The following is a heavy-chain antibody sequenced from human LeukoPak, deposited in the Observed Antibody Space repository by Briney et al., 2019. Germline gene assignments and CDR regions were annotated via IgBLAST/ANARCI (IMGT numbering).Heavy chain of an antibody. J-gene: IGHJ3*02. V-gene: IGHV3-13*01. Sequence: GGSLRLSCAASGFAFSSYDMHWVRQATGKGLEWVAGIGPAGDTYYSGSVKGRFTISRGSAKNSLYLQMNSLRAGDTAVYYCARGGIGHYYASGTNDAFDIWGQGTMVTVSS. D-gene: IGHD3-10*01. CDR2: IGPAGDT. CDR1: GFAFSSYD. CDR3: ARGGIGHYYASGTNDAFDI.